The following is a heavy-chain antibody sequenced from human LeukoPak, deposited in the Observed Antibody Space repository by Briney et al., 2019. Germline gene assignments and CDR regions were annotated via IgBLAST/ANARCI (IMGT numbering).Heavy chain of an antibody. CDR2: ISSISRTI. V-gene: IGHV3-48*01. Sequence: PGGSLRLSCTVSGFTVSSNSMNWVRQAPGKGLEHISYISSISRTIDNADSVKGRFTISRDNAKNSLYLQMNSLRAEDTAVYYCARERKSNYYLDVWGKGTTVTVSS. J-gene: IGHJ6*03. CDR3: ARERKSNYYLDV. CDR1: GFTVSSNS.